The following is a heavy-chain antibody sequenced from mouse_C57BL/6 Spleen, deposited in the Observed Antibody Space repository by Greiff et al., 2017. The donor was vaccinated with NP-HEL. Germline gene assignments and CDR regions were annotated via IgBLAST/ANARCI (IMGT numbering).Heavy chain of an antibody. CDR2: ILPGSGST. J-gene: IGHJ1*03. V-gene: IGHV1-9*01. CDR1: GYTFTGYW. D-gene: IGHD2-4*01. Sequence: VQVVESGAELMKPGASVKLSCKATGYTFTGYWIEWVKQRPGHGLEWIGEILPGSGSTKYNEKFKGKATFTADTSSNTAYMQLSSLTTEDSAIYYCASRYYDYDVPYFDVWGTGTTVTVSS. CDR3: ASRYYDYDVPYFDV.